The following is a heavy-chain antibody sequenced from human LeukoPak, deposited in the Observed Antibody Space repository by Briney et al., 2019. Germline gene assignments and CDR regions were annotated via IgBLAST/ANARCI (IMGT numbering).Heavy chain of an antibody. V-gene: IGHV3-48*03. D-gene: IGHD5-12*01. CDR1: GFTFSSYE. J-gene: IGHJ4*02. CDR2: ISSSGSTI. CDR3: ARVDIVATTGSDY. Sequence: GGSLRLSCAASGFTFSSYEMNWIRQAPGKGLEWVSYISSSGSTIYYADSVKGRFTISRDNAKNSLYLQMNSLRAEDTAVYYCARVDIVATTGSDYWGQGTLVTVSS.